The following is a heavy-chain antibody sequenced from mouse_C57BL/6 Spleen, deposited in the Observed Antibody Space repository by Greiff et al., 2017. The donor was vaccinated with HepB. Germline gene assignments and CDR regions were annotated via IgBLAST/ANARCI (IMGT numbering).Heavy chain of an antibody. Sequence: EVQLQQSGPELVKPGASVKMSCKASGYTFTDYNMHWVKQSHGKSLEWIGYINPNNGGTSYNQKFKGKATLTVNKSSSTAYMELRSLTSEDSAVYYCARPWYGSTNWYFDVWGTGTTVTVSS. CDR2: INPNNGGT. V-gene: IGHV1-22*01. CDR3: ARPWYGSTNWYFDV. CDR1: GYTFTDYN. D-gene: IGHD1-1*01. J-gene: IGHJ1*03.